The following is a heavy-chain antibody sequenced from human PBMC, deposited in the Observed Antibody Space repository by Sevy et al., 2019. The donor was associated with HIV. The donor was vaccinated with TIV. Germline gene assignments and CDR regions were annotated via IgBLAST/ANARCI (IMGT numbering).Heavy chain of an antibody. CDR2: IWYDGSNK. CDR3: AKVEAAAGWGFYYYYYMDV. CDR1: GLTFSSYG. V-gene: IGHV3-33*06. Sequence: GGSLRLSCAASGLTFSSYGMHWVRQAPGKGLEWVALIWYDGSNKYYADSVKGRFTISRDNSKNTLYLQMNSLRAEDTAVYYCAKVEAAAGWGFYYYYYMDVWGKRTTVTVSS. J-gene: IGHJ6*03. D-gene: IGHD6-13*01.